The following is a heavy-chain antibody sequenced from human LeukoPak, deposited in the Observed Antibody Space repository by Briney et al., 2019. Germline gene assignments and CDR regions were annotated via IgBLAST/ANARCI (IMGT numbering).Heavy chain of an antibody. Sequence: PSETLSLTCTVSGGSITSSGFYWGWIRQPPGKGLEWIGNSYYGGSAYYNPSLKSRVTISVDTSKNQFSLKLSSVTAADTAVYYCARQPNIVVVDNWFDPWGQGTLVAVSS. CDR1: GGSITSSGFY. CDR3: ARQPNIVVVDNWFDP. CDR2: SYYGGSA. J-gene: IGHJ5*02. D-gene: IGHD2-15*01. V-gene: IGHV4-39*07.